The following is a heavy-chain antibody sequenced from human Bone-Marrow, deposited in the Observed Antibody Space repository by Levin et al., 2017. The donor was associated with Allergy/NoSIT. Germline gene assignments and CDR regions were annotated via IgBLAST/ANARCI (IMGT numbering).Heavy chain of an antibody. CDR1: GFTVSSNY. Sequence: SCAASGFTVSSNYMSWVRQAPGKGLEWVSVIYSGGSTYYADSVKGRFTISRDNSKNTLYLQMNSLRAEDTAVYYCATRLDTAMDPDYYYYGMDVWGQGTTVTVSS. D-gene: IGHD5-18*01. J-gene: IGHJ6*02. V-gene: IGHV3-53*01. CDR3: ATRLDTAMDPDYYYYGMDV. CDR2: IYSGGST.